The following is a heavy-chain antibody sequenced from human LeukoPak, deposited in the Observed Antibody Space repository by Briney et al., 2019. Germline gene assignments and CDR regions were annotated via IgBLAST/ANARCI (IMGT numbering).Heavy chain of an antibody. CDR2: INHSGST. D-gene: IGHD6-13*01. CDR3: ALSWIAAAGAFDY. Sequence: SETLSLTCAVYGGSFSGYYWSWIRQPPGKGLEWIGEINHSGSTNYNPSLKSRVTISVDTSKNQFSLKLSSVTAADTAVYYCALSWIAAAGAFDYWGQGTLVTVSS. V-gene: IGHV4-34*01. J-gene: IGHJ4*02. CDR1: GGSFSGYY.